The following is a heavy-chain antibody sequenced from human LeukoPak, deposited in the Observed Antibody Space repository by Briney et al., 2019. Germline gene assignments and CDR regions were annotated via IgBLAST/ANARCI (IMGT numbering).Heavy chain of an antibody. J-gene: IGHJ3*02. CDR3: ARVATVVTPGDAFDI. D-gene: IGHD4-23*01. V-gene: IGHV4-34*01. CDR1: GGSFSGYY. Sequence: PSETLSLTCAVYGGSFSGYYWSWIRQPPGKGLEWIGEINHSGSTNYNPSLKSRVTISVDTSKNQFSLKLSSVTAADTAVYYCARVATVVTPGDAFDIWGQGTMVTVSS. CDR2: INHSGST.